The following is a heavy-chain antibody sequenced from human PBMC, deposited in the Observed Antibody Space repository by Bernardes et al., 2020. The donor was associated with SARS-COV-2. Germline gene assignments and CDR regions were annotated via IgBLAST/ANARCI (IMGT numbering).Heavy chain of an antibody. Sequence: GRSLRLSCAASGFTFSYYSMNWVRQAPGKGLEWVASISSRRGYIYYADSVRGRFTISRDNAKNSLYLQMNSLRAEDTALYYCASGPGGELLGAIDIWVQGIMVTVST. CDR2: ISSRRGYI. CDR1: GFTFSYYS. D-gene: IGHD3-16*01. CDR3: ASGPGGELLGAIDI. V-gene: IGHV3-21*06. J-gene: IGHJ3*02.